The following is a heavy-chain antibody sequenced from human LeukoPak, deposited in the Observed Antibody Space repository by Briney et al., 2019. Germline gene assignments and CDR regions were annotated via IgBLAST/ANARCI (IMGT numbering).Heavy chain of an antibody. CDR1: GYTFTGYY. CDR3: ARDGESITIFGVVNDAFDI. Sequence: GASVKVSCKASGYTFTGYYMHWVRQAPGQGLEWMGWINPNSGGTNYAQKFQGRVTMTRDTSISTAYMELSRLRSDDTAVYYCARDGESITIFGVVNDAFDIWGQGTMVTVSS. J-gene: IGHJ3*02. V-gene: IGHV1-2*02. CDR2: INPNSGGT. D-gene: IGHD3-3*01.